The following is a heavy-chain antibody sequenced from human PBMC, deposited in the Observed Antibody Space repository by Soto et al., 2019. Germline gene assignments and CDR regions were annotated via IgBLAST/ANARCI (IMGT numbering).Heavy chain of an antibody. CDR1: GFTFSSYA. J-gene: IGHJ4*02. CDR2: ISGSGGST. CDR3: ATLHYYDSSGYTPPVDY. D-gene: IGHD3-22*01. V-gene: IGHV3-23*01. Sequence: GGSLRLSCAASGFTFSSYAMSWVRQAPGKGLEWVSAISGSGGSTYYADSVKGRFTISRDNSKNTLYLQMNSLRAEDTAVYYCATLHYYDSSGYTPPVDYWGQGTLVTVS.